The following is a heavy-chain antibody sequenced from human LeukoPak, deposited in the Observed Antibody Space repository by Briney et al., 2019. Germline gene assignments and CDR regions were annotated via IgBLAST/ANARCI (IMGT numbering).Heavy chain of an antibody. Sequence: GGSLRLSCAASGFTFSSYAMSWVRQAPGKGLEWVSSISGTGGTTYYAESVKGRFTISRDNSKNTLYLQMNSLRVEDTAIYYCARGGSCSGGNCKYTRKEIDYWGQGTLVTVSS. CDR1: GFTFSSYA. V-gene: IGHV3-23*01. J-gene: IGHJ4*02. CDR2: ISGTGGTT. D-gene: IGHD2-15*01. CDR3: ARGGSCSGGNCKYTRKEIDY.